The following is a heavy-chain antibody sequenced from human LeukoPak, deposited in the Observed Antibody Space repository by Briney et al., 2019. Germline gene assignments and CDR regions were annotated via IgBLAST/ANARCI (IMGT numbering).Heavy chain of an antibody. CDR2: ISYDGSDK. CDR1: GFTFSSYA. V-gene: IGHV3-30*04. CDR3: ARAPPSMWIDH. J-gene: IGHJ5*02. Sequence: GGSLRLSCAASGFTFSSYAMYWVRQAPGKGLEWVAVISYDGSDKFYADSVKGRFTISRDSSKNTLYLQMNSLRPEDTAVYYCARAPPSMWIDHWGQGTLVTVSS.